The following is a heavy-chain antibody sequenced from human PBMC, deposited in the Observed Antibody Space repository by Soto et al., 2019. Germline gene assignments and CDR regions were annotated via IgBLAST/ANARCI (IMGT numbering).Heavy chain of an antibody. Sequence: QVQLQESGPGLVKPSQTLSLTCTVSGGSISSGGYYWSWIRQHPGKGLEWIGYIYYSGSTYYNPSLNRRVTLSVDTSKHQSSLKLSSVTAADTAVYYCAASCVAFGGFNYYAIDVWGQGTTVTVSS. V-gene: IGHV4-31*03. CDR3: AASCVAFGGFNYYAIDV. CDR1: GGSISSGGYY. J-gene: IGHJ6*02. CDR2: IYYSGST. D-gene: IGHD5-12*01.